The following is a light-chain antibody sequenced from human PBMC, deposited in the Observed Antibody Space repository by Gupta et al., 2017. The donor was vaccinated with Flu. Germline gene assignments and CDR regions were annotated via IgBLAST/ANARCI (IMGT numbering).Light chain of an antibody. CDR1: NSDVGKFNL. Sequence: SITLSCTGTNSDVGKFNLVSWYQQHPGNAPKRIRYEVSKWPSNIPTRVSASKYGITASPTISGLQAEDEAHYYCCSYSADDTGLFGGGTSLTVL. V-gene: IGLV2-23*02. CDR3: CSYSADDTGL. CDR2: EVS. J-gene: IGLJ2*01.